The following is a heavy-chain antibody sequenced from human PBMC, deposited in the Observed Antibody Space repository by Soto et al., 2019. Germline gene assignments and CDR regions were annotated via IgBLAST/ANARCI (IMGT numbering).Heavy chain of an antibody. V-gene: IGHV3-23*01. CDR3: ANQLRYGQYYYYGMDV. J-gene: IGHJ6*02. CDR1: GFTFSSYA. Sequence: GGSLRLSCAASGFTFSSYAMSWVRQAPGKGLEWVSAISGSGGSTYYADSVKGRFTISRDNSKNTLYLQMNSLRAEDTAVYYCANQLRYGQYYYYGMDVWGQGTTVTVSS. D-gene: IGHD1-1*01. CDR2: ISGSGGST.